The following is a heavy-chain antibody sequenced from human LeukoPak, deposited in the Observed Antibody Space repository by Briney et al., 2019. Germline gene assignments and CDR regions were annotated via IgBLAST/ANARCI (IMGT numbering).Heavy chain of an antibody. CDR1: GFTVSSNY. D-gene: IGHD4-17*01. V-gene: IGHV3-23*01. CDR2: ISGSGGST. Sequence: PGVSLRLSCAASGFTVSSNYMSWVRQAPGKGLEWVSAISGSGGSTYYADSVKGRFTISRDNSKNTLYLQMNSLRAEDTAVYYCAKDLYGDYVVTFDYWGQGTLVTVSS. CDR3: AKDLYGDYVVTFDY. J-gene: IGHJ4*02.